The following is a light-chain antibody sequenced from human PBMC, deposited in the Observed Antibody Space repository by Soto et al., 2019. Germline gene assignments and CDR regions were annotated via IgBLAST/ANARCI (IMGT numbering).Light chain of an antibody. CDR3: QSYDSSLSGVL. CDR1: SSNIGAGYD. J-gene: IGLJ2*01. CDR2: GNS. Sequence: QSVLTQPPSVSGAPGQGVTISCTGSSSNIGAGYDVHWYQQLPGTAPKLLIYGNSNRPSGVPDRFSGSKSGTSASLAITGLQAEDEADYYCQSYDSSLSGVLFGGGTQLTVL. V-gene: IGLV1-40*01.